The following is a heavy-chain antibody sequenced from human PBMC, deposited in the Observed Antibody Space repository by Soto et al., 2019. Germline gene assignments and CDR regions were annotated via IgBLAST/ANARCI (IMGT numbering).Heavy chain of an antibody. J-gene: IGHJ6*02. CDR3: ARYLAGLPPIAAADEFYYYYGMDV. CDR2: IYYSGST. D-gene: IGHD6-13*01. Sequence: SETLSLTCTVSGGSISSGDYYWSWIRQPPGKGLEWIGIIYYSGSTYYNPSLKSRVTISVDTSKNQFSLKLSSVTAADTAVYYCARYLAGLPPIAAADEFYYYYGMDVWGQGTTVTVSS. CDR1: GGSISSGDYY. V-gene: IGHV4-39*01.